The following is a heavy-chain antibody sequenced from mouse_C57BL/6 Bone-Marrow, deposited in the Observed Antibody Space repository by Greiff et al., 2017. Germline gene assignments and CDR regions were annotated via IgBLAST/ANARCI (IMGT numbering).Heavy chain of an antibody. CDR1: GYTFTSYW. Sequence: QVQLQQPGAELVMPGASVKLSCKASGYTFTSYWMHWVKQRPGQGLEWIGEIDPSDSYTNYNQKFKGKSKLTVVKSSSTAYMQLSSLTSEDPAVYYWARGGDYYAMDYWGQGTSVTVSS. CDR2: IDPSDSYT. CDR3: ARGGDYYAMDY. V-gene: IGHV1-69*01. J-gene: IGHJ4*01.